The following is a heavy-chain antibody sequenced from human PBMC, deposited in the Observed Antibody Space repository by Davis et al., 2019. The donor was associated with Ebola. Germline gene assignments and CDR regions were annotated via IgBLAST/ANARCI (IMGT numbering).Heavy chain of an antibody. CDR3: ARGRVCSGATCYAYFDF. CDR2: INPNSGDT. J-gene: IGHJ4*02. CDR1: RYTFTGYY. D-gene: IGHD2-15*01. V-gene: IGHV1-2*04. Sequence: SVQVSCMASRYTFTGYYIHWVRQAPGQGLEWMGWINPNSGDTKYSQKLQGWVTMTRDTPISTAYMELNRLTSDDTAVYYCARGRVCSGATCYAYFDFWGQGTLVTVSS.